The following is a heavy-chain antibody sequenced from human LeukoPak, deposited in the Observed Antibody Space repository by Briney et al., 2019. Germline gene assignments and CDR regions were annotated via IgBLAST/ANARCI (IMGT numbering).Heavy chain of an antibody. D-gene: IGHD2-2*02. V-gene: IGHV1-18*01. J-gene: IGHJ5*02. CDR3: ARGVPAALRLARWFDP. CDR2: ISAYNGNT. Sequence: ASVKVSCKASGYTFTSYGISWVRQAPGQGLEWMGWISAYNGNTYYAQKLQGRVTMTTDTSTSTAYMELRSLRSDDTAVYYCARGVPAALRLARWFDPWGQGTLVTVSS. CDR1: GYTFTSYG.